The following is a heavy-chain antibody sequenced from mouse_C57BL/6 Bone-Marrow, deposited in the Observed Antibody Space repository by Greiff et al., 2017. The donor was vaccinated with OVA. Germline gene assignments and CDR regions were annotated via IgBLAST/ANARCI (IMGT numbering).Heavy chain of an antibody. J-gene: IGHJ1*03. CDR3: TSTTVVESGNWYFDV. CDR2: IDPENGDT. V-gene: IGHV14-4*01. D-gene: IGHD1-1*01. CDR1: GFNIKDDY. Sequence: VQLQQSGAELVRPGASVKLSCTASGFNIKDDYMHWVKQRPEQGLEWIGWIDPENGDTEYASKFQGKATITADTSSNTAYLQLSSLTSEDTAGYYCTSTTVVESGNWYFDVWGTGTTVTVSS.